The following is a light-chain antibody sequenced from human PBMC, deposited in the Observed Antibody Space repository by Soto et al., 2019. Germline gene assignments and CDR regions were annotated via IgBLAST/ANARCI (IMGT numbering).Light chain of an antibody. Sequence: DIQLTQSPSFLSASVGDRVTITCRASQGLSSDLAWYQQKPGKAPKLLIYAASTLQSGVPSRFSGSGSGREFTLTISRLQPEDFATYYCQQLNSYPITFGQGTPLEIK. V-gene: IGKV1-9*01. CDR2: AAS. J-gene: IGKJ5*01. CDR3: QQLNSYPIT. CDR1: QGLSSD.